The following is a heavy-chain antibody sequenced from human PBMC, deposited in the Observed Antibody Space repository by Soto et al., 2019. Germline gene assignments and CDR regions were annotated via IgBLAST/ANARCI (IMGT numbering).Heavy chain of an antibody. CDR2: IWYDGSNK. CDR3: AREMTYGSGYYPGFDY. Sequence: GGSLRLSCAASGFTFSSYGMHWVRQAPGKGLEWVAVIWYDGSNKYYADSVKGRFTISRDNSKNTLYLQMNSLRAEDTAVYYCAREMTYGSGYYPGFDYWGQGTLVTVSS. D-gene: IGHD3-22*01. V-gene: IGHV3-33*01. CDR1: GFTFSSYG. J-gene: IGHJ4*02.